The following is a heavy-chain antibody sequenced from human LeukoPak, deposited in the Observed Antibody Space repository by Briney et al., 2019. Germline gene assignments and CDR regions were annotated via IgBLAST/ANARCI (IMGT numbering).Heavy chain of an antibody. V-gene: IGHV1-69*13. J-gene: IGHJ3*02. D-gene: IGHD4-23*01. CDR1: GGTFSSYA. CDR3: ARDMGYGGNSQAVAFDI. CDR2: IIPIFGTG. Sequence: ASVTVSCTASGGTFSSYAISWVRQAPGQGLEWMGGIIPIFGTGNYAQKFQGRVTITADESTSTAYMELSSLRSEDTAVYYCARDMGYGGNSQAVAFDIWGQGTMVTVSS.